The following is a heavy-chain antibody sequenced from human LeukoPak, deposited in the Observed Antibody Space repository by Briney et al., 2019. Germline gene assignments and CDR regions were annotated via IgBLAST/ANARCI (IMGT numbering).Heavy chain of an antibody. CDR3: AKRPTSGSLYYFDY. J-gene: IGHJ4*02. D-gene: IGHD1-26*01. CDR1: RFTFSSYA. CDR2: ISGSGGST. V-gene: IGHV3-23*01. Sequence: GGSLRLSCAASRFTFSSYAMSCVRQAPGKGLEWVSAISGSGGSTYYADSVKGRFTISRDNSKNTLYLQMNNLRAEDTAVYYCAKRPTSGSLYYFDYWGQGTLVTVSS.